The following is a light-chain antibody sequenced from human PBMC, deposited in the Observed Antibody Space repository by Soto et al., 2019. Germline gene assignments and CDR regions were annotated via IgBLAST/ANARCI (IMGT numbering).Light chain of an antibody. CDR2: DNN. J-gene: IGLJ2*01. Sequence: QSALTQPASVRGSPGQSITISCTGTSSDIGGYNYVSWYQQLPGTAPKLLIYDNNKRPSGIPDRFSGSKSGTSATLGITGLQTGDEADYYCGTWDSSLSAVVFGGGTKLTVL. CDR1: SSDIGGYNY. CDR3: GTWDSSLSAVV. V-gene: IGLV1-51*01.